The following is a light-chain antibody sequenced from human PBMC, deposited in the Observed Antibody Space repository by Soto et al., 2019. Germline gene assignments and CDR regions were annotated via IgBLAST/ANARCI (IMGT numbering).Light chain of an antibody. V-gene: IGKV3-11*01. Sequence: EIVLTQSPATLSLSPGERSTLSFSSSQRISGYLAWYQQRPGQAPRLLIYDASNRATGIPVRFSGSGSGTDYTLTITNLESEDFAVYYCQQRSNWPWTFGQGTKVDI. CDR1: QRISGY. J-gene: IGKJ1*01. CDR2: DAS. CDR3: QQRSNWPWT.